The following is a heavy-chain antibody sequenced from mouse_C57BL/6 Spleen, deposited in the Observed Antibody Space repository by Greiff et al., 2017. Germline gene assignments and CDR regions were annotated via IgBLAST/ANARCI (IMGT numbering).Heavy chain of an antibody. CDR1: GYTFTSYW. J-gene: IGHJ2*01. CDR3: ARRGSGYYFDY. CDR2: IDPSDSET. V-gene: IGHV1-52*01. Sequence: VQLQQPGAELVRPGSSVKLSCKASGYTFTSYWMHWVKQRPIQGLEWIGNIDPSDSETHYNQKFKDKATLSVDQSSSTAYMQLSSLTSEDSAVYYCARRGSGYYFDYWGHGTTLTVSS. D-gene: IGHD3-2*02.